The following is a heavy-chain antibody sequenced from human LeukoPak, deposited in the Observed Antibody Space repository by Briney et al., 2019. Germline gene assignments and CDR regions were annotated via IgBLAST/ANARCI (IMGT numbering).Heavy chain of an antibody. CDR3: AREGYDSSGYSTYYYGMDV. CDR2: ISSSSSYI. CDR1: GFTFSSYS. Sequence: GGSLRLSCAASGFTFSSYSMNWVRQATGQGLEWVSSISSSSSYIYYADSMKGRFTISRDNAKNSLYLQMNSLRAEDTAVYYCAREGYDSSGYSTYYYGMDVWGQGTTVTVSS. D-gene: IGHD3-22*01. J-gene: IGHJ6*02. V-gene: IGHV3-21*01.